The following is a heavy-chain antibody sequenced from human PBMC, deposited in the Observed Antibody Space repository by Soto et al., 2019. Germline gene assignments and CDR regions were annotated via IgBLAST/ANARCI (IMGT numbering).Heavy chain of an antibody. D-gene: IGHD3-10*01. CDR3: GRDRRFGNGYKLGFDY. CDR1: GFTFSSYA. CDR2: ISFDGTNK. Sequence: GGSLRLSCAASGFTFSSYAMHWVRQAPGKGLEWVAVISFDGTNKYYADSVKDRFTVSRDNSKNTLFVQMNSLRVEDTAVYYCGRDRRFGNGYKLGFDYWGQGTLVTVSS. V-gene: IGHV3-30-3*01. J-gene: IGHJ4*02.